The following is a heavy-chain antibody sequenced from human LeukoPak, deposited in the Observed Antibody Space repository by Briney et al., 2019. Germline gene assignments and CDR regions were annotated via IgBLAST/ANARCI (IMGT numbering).Heavy chain of an antibody. CDR3: ARETDCSSTSCYTNAFDI. Sequence: SETLSLTCTVSGGSISSYYWSWIRQPPGKGLEWIGSIYHSGSTYYNPSLKSRVTISVDTSKNQFSPKLSSVTAADTAVYYCARETDCSSTSCYTNAFDIWGQGTMVTVSS. D-gene: IGHD2-2*02. V-gene: IGHV4-38-2*02. CDR2: IYHSGST. J-gene: IGHJ3*02. CDR1: GGSISSYY.